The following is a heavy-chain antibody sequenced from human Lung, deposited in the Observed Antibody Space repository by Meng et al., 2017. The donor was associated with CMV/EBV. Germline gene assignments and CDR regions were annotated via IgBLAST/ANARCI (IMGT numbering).Heavy chain of an antibody. Sequence: GGPXRLXXVASGFTFDDHAMHWVRQAPGKGLEWVSDISWNSGNMGYADSVKGRFTISRDNTKNSLYLQRDNLGTENTALYYCVRDRNYGVYLGSDYWGQGTLVXVSS. D-gene: IGHD4-17*01. CDR2: ISWNSGNM. J-gene: IGHJ4*02. CDR1: GFTFDDHA. CDR3: VRDRNYGVYLGSDY. V-gene: IGHV3-9*01.